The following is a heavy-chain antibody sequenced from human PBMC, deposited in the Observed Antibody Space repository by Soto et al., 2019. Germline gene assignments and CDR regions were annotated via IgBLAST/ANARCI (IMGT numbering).Heavy chain of an antibody. V-gene: IGHV2-5*02. J-gene: IGHJ4*02. D-gene: IGHD6-6*01. Sequence: QITLKESGPTLVKPTQTLTLTCTFSGFSLSTSGVDVGWIRQPPGKALEWLALIYWDDDQRYSPSLKSRLTITKDTSKNQVVLTMTNMDPLDTATYYCAHRRPYSNSPEYFFDYWGQGTLVTVSS. CDR1: GFSLSTSGVD. CDR2: IYWDDDQ. CDR3: AHRRPYSNSPEYFFDY.